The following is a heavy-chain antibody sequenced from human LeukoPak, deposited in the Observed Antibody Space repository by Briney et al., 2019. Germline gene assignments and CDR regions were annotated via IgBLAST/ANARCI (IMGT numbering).Heavy chain of an antibody. J-gene: IGHJ4*02. V-gene: IGHV3-74*01. Sequence: GSLRLSCAASGFTFSTYVMHWVRQAPGKGLMWVSRISHDGTDTSYADSVKDRFTISRDNAKNSLYLQMNSLRAEDTAVYYCARDLTKNYYGSGSYAGYWGQGTLVTVSS. CDR3: ARDLTKNYYGSGSYAGY. D-gene: IGHD3-10*01. CDR1: GFTFSTYV. CDR2: ISHDGTDT.